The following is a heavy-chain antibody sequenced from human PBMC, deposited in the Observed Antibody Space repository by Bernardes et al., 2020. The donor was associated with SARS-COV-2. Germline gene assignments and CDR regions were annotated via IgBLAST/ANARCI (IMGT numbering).Heavy chain of an antibody. V-gene: IGHV3-15*01. J-gene: IGHJ3*02. Sequence: LRRSCAASGFTFSNAWMSWVRQAPGKGLEWVGRIKSKTDGGTTDYAAPVKGRFTISRDDSKNTLYLQMNSLKTEDTAVYYCTTGGAITIFGVVIVMDAFDIWGQGTMVTVSS. CDR1: GFTFSNAW. CDR3: TTGGAITIFGVVIVMDAFDI. CDR2: IKSKTDGGTT. D-gene: IGHD3-3*01.